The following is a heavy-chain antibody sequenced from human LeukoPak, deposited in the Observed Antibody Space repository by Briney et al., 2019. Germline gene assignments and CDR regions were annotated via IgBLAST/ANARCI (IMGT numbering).Heavy chain of an antibody. Sequence: GGSLRLSCAASGFTFSSSWMSWLRQAPGKGLEWVADIKEDGSAKYYVDSVKGRFTISRDNSKNTLYLQMGSLRAEDMAVYYCARDRSWYGNPDYWGQGTLVTVSS. J-gene: IGHJ4*02. V-gene: IGHV3-7*01. CDR2: IKEDGSAK. CDR1: GFTFSSSW. CDR3: ARDRSWYGNPDY. D-gene: IGHD4-11*01.